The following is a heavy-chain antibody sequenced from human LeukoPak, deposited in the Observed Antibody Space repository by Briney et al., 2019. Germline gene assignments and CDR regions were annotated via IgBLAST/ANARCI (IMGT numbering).Heavy chain of an antibody. V-gene: IGHV4-59*12. J-gene: IGHJ4*02. CDR3: ARDLASRGPPDY. Sequence: SETLSLTCTVSGGSISSYYWSWIRQPPGKGLEWIGYIYYSGSTNYNPSLKSRVTISVDTSKNQFSLKLSSVTAADTAVYYCARDLASRGPPDYWGQGTLVTVSS. D-gene: IGHD1-26*01. CDR2: IYYSGST. CDR1: GGSISSYY.